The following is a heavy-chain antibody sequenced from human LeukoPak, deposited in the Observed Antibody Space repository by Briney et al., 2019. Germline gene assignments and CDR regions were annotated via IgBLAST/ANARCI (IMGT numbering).Heavy chain of an antibody. CDR2: INPSGGST. CDR3: ARWTSTYLDY. Sequence: ASVKVSCKASGYTFTSYYIHWVRQAPGQGLEWMGIINPSGGSTNYAQKFQGRVTMTRDTSTSTVYMELSSLRSEDSAVYYCARWTSTYLDYWGQGTLVTVSS. V-gene: IGHV1-46*01. D-gene: IGHD3/OR15-3a*01. J-gene: IGHJ4*02. CDR1: GYTFTSYY.